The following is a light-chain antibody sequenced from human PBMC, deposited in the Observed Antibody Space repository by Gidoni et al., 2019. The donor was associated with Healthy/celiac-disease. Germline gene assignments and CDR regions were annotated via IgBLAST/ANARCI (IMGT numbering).Light chain of an antibody. CDR2: DAA. Sequence: DIVLTQSPATLSLSPGERATLSCRASQRVSSYLAWYQQKPGQAPRLLIYDAANRATGIPARFSGSGSGTDFTLTISSLEPEDVAVYYCQQRSNWQLTFGGGTKVEIK. CDR3: QQRSNWQLT. J-gene: IGKJ4*01. V-gene: IGKV3-11*01. CDR1: QRVSSY.